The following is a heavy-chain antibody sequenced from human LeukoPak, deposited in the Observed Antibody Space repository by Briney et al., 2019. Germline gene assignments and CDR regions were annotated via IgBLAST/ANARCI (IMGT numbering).Heavy chain of an antibody. CDR2: TNEAGGDK. CDR3: TTSGNPSLIDI. CDR1: GFTFSSYG. Sequence: GRSLRLSCAASGFTFSSYGMHWVRQAPGKGLECVASTNEAGGDKYYVDSVKGRFTISRDNSKNSLSLQMNSLTAEDTAVYYCTTSGNPSLIDIWGRGTMVTVSS. D-gene: IGHD1-26*01. V-gene: IGHV3-7*03. J-gene: IGHJ3*02.